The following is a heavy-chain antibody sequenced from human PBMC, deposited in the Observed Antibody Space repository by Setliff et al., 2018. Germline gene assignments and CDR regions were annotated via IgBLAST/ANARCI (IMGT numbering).Heavy chain of an antibody. Sequence: PGGSLRLSCAVSGFTVSYAWMHWVRQAPGKGLEWVGRIKSKTDGGSIDYAAPVKDRFTISRDDSKATLYLYMDSLKTEDTAVYYCTTDRAGCYGTTCFNAFEIWGHGTMVTVSS. V-gene: IGHV3-15*07. D-gene: IGHD2-2*01. CDR2: IKSKTDGGSI. CDR1: GFTVSYAW. J-gene: IGHJ3*02. CDR3: TTDRAGCYGTTCFNAFEI.